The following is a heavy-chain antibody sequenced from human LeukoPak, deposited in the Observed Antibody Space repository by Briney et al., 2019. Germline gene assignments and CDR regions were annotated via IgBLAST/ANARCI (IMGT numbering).Heavy chain of an antibody. D-gene: IGHD3-10*01. CDR3: AHLWFGEYN. CDR2: IKQDGSEK. J-gene: IGHJ4*02. CDR1: GFTFSTYW. V-gene: IGHV3-7*05. Sequence: GSLRLSCAVSGFTFSTYWMSWVRQAPGKGLEWVANIKQDGSEKYYVDSVKGRFTISRDNAKNSLYLQMNSLRAEDTAVYYCAHLWFGEYNWGQGTLVTVSS.